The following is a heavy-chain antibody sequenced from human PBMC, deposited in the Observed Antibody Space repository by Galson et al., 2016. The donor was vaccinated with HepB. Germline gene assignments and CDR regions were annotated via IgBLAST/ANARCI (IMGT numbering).Heavy chain of an antibody. J-gene: IGHJ5*02. CDR3: ARDHYGDGFNP. CDR1: GFTFSSYT. D-gene: IGHD4-17*01. V-gene: IGHV3-21*04. Sequence: SLRLSCAASGFTFSSYTMSWVRQPPGKGLEWVSSISGSRSYIYYADSVQGRFTISRDNAESSLFLQMNSLRAEDTAMYYCARDHYGDGFNPWGQGTVVTVSS. CDR2: ISGSRSYI.